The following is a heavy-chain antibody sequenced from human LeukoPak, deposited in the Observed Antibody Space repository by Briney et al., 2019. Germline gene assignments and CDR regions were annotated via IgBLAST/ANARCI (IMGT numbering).Heavy chain of an antibody. D-gene: IGHD3-22*01. CDR1: GFTFSTYW. CDR3: AKDLFNYDVGGYLGWGPKPPPGRKPCYFDS. J-gene: IGHJ4*02. V-gene: IGHV3-74*01. CDR2: IKSDGSST. Sequence: GGSLRLSCAASGFTFSTYWMHWVRQAPGKGLVWVSRIKSDGSSTSYADSVKGRFTISRDNAKNMLNLQMSSLGVEDTAIYYCAKDLFNYDVGGYLGWGPKPPPGRKPCYFDSWGQGVLVAVPS.